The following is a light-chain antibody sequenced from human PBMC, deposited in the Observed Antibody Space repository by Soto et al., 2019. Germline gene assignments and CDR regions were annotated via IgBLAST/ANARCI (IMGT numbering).Light chain of an antibody. CDR2: GAS. CDR1: QSLSSSS. CDR3: QPYNNWPLT. J-gene: IGKJ4*01. V-gene: IGKV3-20*01. Sequence: EIVLTQSPGTLSMSQGASATLSCRASQSLSSSSLAWYQQKPGQAPRLLISGASSRAADIPDRFSGSGSGTDVTLTINSLQSEDGAVYYSQPYNNWPLTFGGGTKV.